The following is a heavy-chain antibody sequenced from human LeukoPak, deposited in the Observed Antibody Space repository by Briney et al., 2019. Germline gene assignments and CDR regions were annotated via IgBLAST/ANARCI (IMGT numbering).Heavy chain of an antibody. CDR2: IWYDGSNK. Sequence: GGSLRLSCAASGFTFSSYGMHWVRQAPGKGLEWVAVIWYDGSNKYYADSVKGRFTISRDNAKSSLYLQMDSLRAEDTAVYYCARVGYDWNLFDCWGQGTLVTVSS. CDR3: ARVGYDWNLFDC. J-gene: IGHJ4*02. V-gene: IGHV3-33*01. D-gene: IGHD1-20*01. CDR1: GFTFSSYG.